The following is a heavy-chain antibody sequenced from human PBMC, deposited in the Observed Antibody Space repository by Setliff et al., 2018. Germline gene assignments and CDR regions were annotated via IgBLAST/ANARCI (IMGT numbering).Heavy chain of an antibody. J-gene: IGHJ3*02. V-gene: IGHV1-69*05. CDR1: GGTFSSCA. CDR2: IIPIFGTA. D-gene: IGHD6-6*01. Sequence: SVKVSCKASGGTFSSCAISWVRQAPGQGLEWMGGIIPIFGTANYAQKFQGRVTITTDESTSTAYMELSSLRSEDTAVYYCARDAEYSSSSGGDAFDIWGQGTMVTVSS. CDR3: ARDAEYSSSSGGDAFDI.